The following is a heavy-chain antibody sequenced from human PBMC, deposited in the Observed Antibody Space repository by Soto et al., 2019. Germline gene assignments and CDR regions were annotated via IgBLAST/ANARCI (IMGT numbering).Heavy chain of an antibody. Sequence: QVQLQESGPGLVKPSQTLSLTCTLSGVSITSGAYYWTWVRQHPGKGLEWIGYIYYIGNTYFSPSLKSRLTISIDTSKNQFSRKLSSETAADTAMYYCARARLRAVYAFDFWGQGTMVTVSS. J-gene: IGHJ3*01. CDR3: ARARLRAVYAFDF. V-gene: IGHV4-31*03. D-gene: IGHD4-17*01. CDR1: GVSITSGAYY. CDR2: IYYIGNT.